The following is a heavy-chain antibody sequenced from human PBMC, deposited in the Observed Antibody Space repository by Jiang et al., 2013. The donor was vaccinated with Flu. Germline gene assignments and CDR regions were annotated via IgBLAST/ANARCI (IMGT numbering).Heavy chain of an antibody. Sequence: GLVKPSETLSLTCAVSPYSLNSGYYWGWIRQPPGKGLEWIGSIYHSDTIDFSERAYCNPSLKSRVTVSVDTSNNQFSLKLSSVTAADTAIYYCARAVVGAREFDYWGRGTLVTVSS. CDR2: IYHSDTIDFSERA. CDR3: ARAVVGAREFDY. V-gene: IGHV4-38-2*01. D-gene: IGHD6-19*01. J-gene: IGHJ4*02. CDR1: PYSLNSGYY.